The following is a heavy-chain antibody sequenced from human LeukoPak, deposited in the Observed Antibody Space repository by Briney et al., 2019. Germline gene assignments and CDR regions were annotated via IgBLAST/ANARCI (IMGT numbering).Heavy chain of an antibody. D-gene: IGHD6-19*01. CDR2: MNPNSGNT. J-gene: IGHJ6*02. CDR1: GYTFTSYD. V-gene: IGHV1-8*01. Sequence: ASVKVSCKASGYTFTSYDINWVRQATGQGLEWMGWMNPNSGNTGYAQKFQGRVTITRNTSISTAYMELSSLRSEDTAVYYCARARIAVAGTRMDVWGQGTTVTVSS. CDR3: ARARIAVAGTRMDV.